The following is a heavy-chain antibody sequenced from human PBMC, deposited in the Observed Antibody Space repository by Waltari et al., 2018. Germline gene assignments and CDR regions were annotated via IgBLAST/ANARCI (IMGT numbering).Heavy chain of an antibody. Sequence: QVQLVESGGGVVQPGGSLRLSWAASGFSLCRYALYWVRQAPGKGLAWVSLISFDGSNKNHADSVSGRFTISRDSSKVYFEMNSLRPEDTAIYYCARGPGGYSGFFDYWGQGILVTVSS. CDR2: ISFDGSNK. J-gene: IGHJ4*02. CDR3: ARGPGGYSGFFDY. V-gene: IGHV3-30*14. D-gene: IGHD5-12*01. CDR1: GFSLCRYA.